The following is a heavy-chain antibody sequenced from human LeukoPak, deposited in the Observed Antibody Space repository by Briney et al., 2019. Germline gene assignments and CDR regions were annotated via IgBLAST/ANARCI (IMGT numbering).Heavy chain of an antibody. V-gene: IGHV3-72*01. J-gene: IGHJ4*02. D-gene: IGHD2-15*01. Sequence: GGSLRLSCAASGVTFSGHYIDWVRQAPGKGLEWVGRSRDRDNNYTTEYAASVKGRFTISRDASKNLLYLQMSSLTTEDTAVYFCATEWYADILDSSGPGTLVTATS. CDR1: GVTFSGHY. CDR2: SRDRDNNYTT. CDR3: ATEWYADILDS.